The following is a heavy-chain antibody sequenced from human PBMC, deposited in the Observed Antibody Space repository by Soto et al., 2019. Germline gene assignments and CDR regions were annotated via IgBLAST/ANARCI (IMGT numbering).Heavy chain of an antibody. Sequence: QVQLQQWGAGLLKPSETLSLTCAVYGGPFRGHYWSWIRQPPGKGLEWIGEINHGGDTTYNPSLKSRVTISVDTSNNQFSLKLNSVTAADTAVYFCARVSSWYGILEHWGQGTLVTVSS. CDR1: GGPFRGHY. V-gene: IGHV4-34*02. CDR2: INHGGDT. CDR3: ARVSSWYGILEH. D-gene: IGHD6-13*01. J-gene: IGHJ4*01.